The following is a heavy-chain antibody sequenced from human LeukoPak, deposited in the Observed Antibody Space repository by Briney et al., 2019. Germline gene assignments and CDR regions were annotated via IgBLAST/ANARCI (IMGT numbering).Heavy chain of an antibody. V-gene: IGHV3-7*04. CDR1: GFTFSSYW. J-gene: IGHJ4*02. D-gene: IGHD1-7*01. Sequence: PGGSLRLSCAASGFTFSSYWMSWIRQAPGKGLEWVANIKEDGSDKNYVDSVRGRFTISRDNAKNALYLQMNSLRAEDTAVYYCGREVPGGTTCLDCWGQGTVVTVS. CDR3: GREVPGGTTCLDC. CDR2: IKEDGSDK.